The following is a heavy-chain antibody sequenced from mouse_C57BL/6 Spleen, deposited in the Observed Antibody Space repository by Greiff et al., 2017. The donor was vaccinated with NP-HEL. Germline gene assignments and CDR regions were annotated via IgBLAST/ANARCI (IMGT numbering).Heavy chain of an antibody. J-gene: IGHJ2*01. D-gene: IGHD2-4*01. Sequence: QVQLKQPGAELVMPGASVKLSCKASGYTFTSYWMHWVKQRPGQGLEWIGEIDPSDSYTNYNQTFKGKSTLTVDKSSSTAYMQLSSLTSEDSAVYYCARSFDYDGRVDYWGQGTTLTVSS. V-gene: IGHV1-69*01. CDR1: GYTFTSYW. CDR2: IDPSDSYT. CDR3: ARSFDYDGRVDY.